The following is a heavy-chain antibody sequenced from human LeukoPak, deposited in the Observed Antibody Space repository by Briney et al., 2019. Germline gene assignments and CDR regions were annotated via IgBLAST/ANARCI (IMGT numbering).Heavy chain of an antibody. D-gene: IGHD4-11*01. Sequence: SETLSLTCTVSGGSISSSYWSWIRQPPGKGLEWIGYIYYSGSTNYNPSLKSRVTISVDTSKNQFSLKLNSVTAADAAVYYCARQGPLTTAVTTRTNPFDYWGQGTLVTVSS. CDR3: ARQGPLTTAVTTRTNPFDY. J-gene: IGHJ4*02. CDR1: GGSISSSY. V-gene: IGHV4-59*08. CDR2: IYYSGST.